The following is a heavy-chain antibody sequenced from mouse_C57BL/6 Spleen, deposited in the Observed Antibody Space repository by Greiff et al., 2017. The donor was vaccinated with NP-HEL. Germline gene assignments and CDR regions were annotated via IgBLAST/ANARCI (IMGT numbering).Heavy chain of an antibody. CDR1: GYSITSGYY. V-gene: IGHV3-6*01. Sequence: EVQLQESGPGLVKPSQSLSLTCSVTGYSITSGYYWNWIRQFPGNKLEWMGYISYDGSNNYNPSLKNRISITRDTSKNQFFLKLNSVTTEDTATYYCARGTMVEEGFDYWGQGTTLTVSS. J-gene: IGHJ2*01. CDR3: ARGTMVEEGFDY. D-gene: IGHD2-2*01. CDR2: ISYDGSN.